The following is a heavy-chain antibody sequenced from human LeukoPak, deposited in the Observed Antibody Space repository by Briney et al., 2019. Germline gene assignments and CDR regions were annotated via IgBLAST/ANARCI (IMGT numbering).Heavy chain of an antibody. D-gene: IGHD3-16*02. J-gene: IGHJ4*02. Sequence: GGSLRLSCAASGFPLSTYWMHWVRQAPGQGLVWVSRINTNYADSVKGRFTISRDDAKNTLYLQMNSLRAEDTAVYYCARGFDDYIWGSYQDYWGQGTLVTVSS. CDR2: INT. V-gene: IGHV3-74*01. CDR1: GFPLSTYW. CDR3: ARGFDDYIWGSYQDY.